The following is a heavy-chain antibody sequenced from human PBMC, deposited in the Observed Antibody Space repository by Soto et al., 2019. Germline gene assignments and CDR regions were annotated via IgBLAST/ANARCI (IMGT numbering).Heavy chain of an antibody. CDR3: TRGPRPSSAGTGAY. D-gene: IGHD6-13*01. Sequence: EFQLVESGGGLVEPGESLRLSCAASGFTFSRYYMNWVRQAPGKGLEWVSSISTTSTYTHYADSLKGRFTISRDNAKNTLYLQMNSLRAEDSAVYYCTRGPRPSSAGTGAYWGQGTLVTVSS. CDR2: ISTTSTYT. J-gene: IGHJ4*02. CDR1: GFTFSRYY. V-gene: IGHV3-21*01.